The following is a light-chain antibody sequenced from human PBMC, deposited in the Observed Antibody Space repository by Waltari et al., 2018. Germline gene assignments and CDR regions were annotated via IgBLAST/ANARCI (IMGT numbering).Light chain of an antibody. Sequence: QSALTQPASVSGSPGQSITISCTGTSSDIGKYNSVSWYQHLPGKVPKVMISEVTKRPSGVSNGFSGSKSGNTASLTISGLQADDEAEYYCCSDAGSGTYVFGTGTKLTV. CDR3: CSDAGSGTYV. CDR2: EVT. J-gene: IGLJ1*01. V-gene: IGLV2-23*02. CDR1: SSDIGKYNS.